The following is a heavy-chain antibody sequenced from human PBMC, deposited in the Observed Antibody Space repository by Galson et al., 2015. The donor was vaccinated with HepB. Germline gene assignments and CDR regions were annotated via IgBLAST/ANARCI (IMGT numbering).Heavy chain of an antibody. CDR2: IDPRDSYT. CDR1: GYSFTNYW. Sequence: QSGAEMKKPGESLRISCPSSGYSFTNYWISWVRQLPGKGLEWMGRIDPRDSYTNYSPSFRGHVTISVDKSISTASLQWSSLKASDTAMYYCARPRYESSGYDAYVIWGHGTMVTVSS. V-gene: IGHV5-10-1*01. CDR3: ARPRYESSGYDAYVI. J-gene: IGHJ3*02. D-gene: IGHD3-22*01.